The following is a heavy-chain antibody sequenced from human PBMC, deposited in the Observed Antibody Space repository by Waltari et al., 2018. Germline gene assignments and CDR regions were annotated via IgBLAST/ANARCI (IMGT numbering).Heavy chain of an antibody. V-gene: IGHV3-74*01. D-gene: IGHD6-13*01. CDR1: GFTFSNYW. CDR3: ARAGEGAAAYTFDI. CDR2: IRYDGGTQ. Sequence: EVQLVESGGDLVQPGGSLRLSCAASGFTFSNYWMHWVRQAPGKGLVWVARIRYDGGTQAYADSVKGRFTISRDNAKNTLYLQMNSLRAEDTAVYYCARAGEGAAAYTFDIWGQGTMVTVSS. J-gene: IGHJ3*02.